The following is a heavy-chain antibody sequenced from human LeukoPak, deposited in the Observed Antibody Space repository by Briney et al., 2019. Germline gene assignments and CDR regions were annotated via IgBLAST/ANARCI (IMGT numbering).Heavy chain of an antibody. J-gene: IGHJ4*02. CDR3: VRSSGWYDY. D-gene: IGHD6-19*01. Sequence: GGSLRLSCSASGFTFSSYAMHWVRQAPGKGLEYVSAINSNGGSTYYADSVKGRFTISRDNSKNTLYLQMSSLRAEDTAVYYCVRSSGWYDYWGQGTLVTVSS. V-gene: IGHV3-64D*09. CDR2: INSNGGST. CDR1: GFTFSSYA.